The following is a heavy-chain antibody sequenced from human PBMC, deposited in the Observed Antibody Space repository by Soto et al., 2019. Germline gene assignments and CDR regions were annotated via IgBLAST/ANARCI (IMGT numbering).Heavy chain of an antibody. V-gene: IGHV3-23*01. CDR1: GFTFSSYA. J-gene: IGHJ5*02. D-gene: IGHD2-15*01. CDR2: ISGSGGST. Sequence: PGGSLRLSCAASGFTFSSYAMSWVRQAPGKGLEWVSAISGSGGSTYYADYVKGRFTISRDNSKNTLYLQMNSLRAEDTAVYYCAKEAVVVVAATNQLFDPWGQGTLVTVSS. CDR3: AKEAVVVVAATNQLFDP.